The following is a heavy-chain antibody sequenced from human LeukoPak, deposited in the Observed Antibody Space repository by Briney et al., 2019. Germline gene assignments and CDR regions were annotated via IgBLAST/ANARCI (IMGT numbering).Heavy chain of an antibody. Sequence: PSETLSLTCAVYGGSFSGYYWSWIRQPPGKGLEWIGEINHSGSTNYNPSPKSRVTISVDTSKNQFSLKLSSVTAADTAVYYCARGSDILTGRLRHFDYWGQGTLVTVSS. CDR3: ARGSDILTGRLRHFDY. CDR1: GGSFSGYY. CDR2: INHSGST. V-gene: IGHV4-34*01. D-gene: IGHD3-9*01. J-gene: IGHJ4*02.